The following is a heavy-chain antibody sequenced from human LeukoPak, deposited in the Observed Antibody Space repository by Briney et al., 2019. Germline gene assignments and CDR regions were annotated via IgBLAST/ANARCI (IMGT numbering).Heavy chain of an antibody. J-gene: IGHJ4*02. CDR2: IKGDGSST. CDR3: VLHFDY. Sequence: GGSLRLSCAASGFTFSSCWMHWVRQAPGKGLAWVSRIKGDGSSTSYADSVKGRFTISRDNAKNTLYLQMNSLRAEDTAVYYCVLHFDYWGQGTLVTVSS. D-gene: IGHD2-15*01. V-gene: IGHV3-74*01. CDR1: GFTFSSCW.